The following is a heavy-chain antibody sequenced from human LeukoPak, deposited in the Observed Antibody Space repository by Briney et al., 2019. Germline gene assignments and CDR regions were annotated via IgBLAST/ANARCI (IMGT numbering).Heavy chain of an antibody. J-gene: IGHJ4*02. Sequence: GGSLRLSCVGSGFTISNYWMHWVRQAPGTGLVWVSRIHPDGSITTYADSVKGRFTISRDNAKNTLYLQMNSLRAEDTAIYYCARVGSRYCSGANCYDGFWGQGTLVSVSS. CDR3: ARVGSRYCSGANCYDGF. V-gene: IGHV3-74*03. CDR2: IHPDGSIT. CDR1: GFTISNYW. D-gene: IGHD2-15*01.